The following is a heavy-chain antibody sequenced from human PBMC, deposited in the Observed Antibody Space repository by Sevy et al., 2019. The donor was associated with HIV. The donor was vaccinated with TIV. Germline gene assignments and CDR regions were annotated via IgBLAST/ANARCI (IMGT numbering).Heavy chain of an antibody. Sequence: GGSLRLSCAASGFTFSSYEMNWVHQAPGKGLEWVSYISSSGSTIYYADSVKGRFTISRDNAKNSLYLQMNSLRAEDTAVYYCARVFEPITMIVVVAIDYWGQGTLVTVSS. CDR2: ISSSGSTI. CDR1: GFTFSSYE. J-gene: IGHJ4*02. D-gene: IGHD3-22*01. CDR3: ARVFEPITMIVVVAIDY. V-gene: IGHV3-48*03.